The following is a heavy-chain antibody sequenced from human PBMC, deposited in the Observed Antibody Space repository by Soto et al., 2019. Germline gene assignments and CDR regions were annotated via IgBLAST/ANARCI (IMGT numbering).Heavy chain of an antibody. CDR3: XXXXXXWLALDY. J-gene: IGHJ4*02. CDR2: ISGSGGST. CDR1: GFTFSSYA. V-gene: IGHV3-23*01. Sequence: EVQLLESGGGLVQPGGSLRLSCAASGFTFSSYAMSWVRQAPGKGLEWVSAISGSGGSTYYADSVKGRFTISRDNSKXXXXXXXXXXXXXXXXXXXXXXXXXXWLALDYWGQGTLVTVSS. D-gene: IGHD6-19*01.